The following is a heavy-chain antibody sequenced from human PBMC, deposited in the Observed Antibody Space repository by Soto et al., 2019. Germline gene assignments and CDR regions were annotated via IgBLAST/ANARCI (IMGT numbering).Heavy chain of an antibody. CDR2: IRGETDKT. Sequence: VLLVESGGDFVRPGESLTLSCFASGFDFATYAMSWVRQAPGKGPQWVATIRGETDKTYYSESFNGRFTISKDKPKSTLPLRMTALRNDDTARYYCAKRLSVDGSSFHYFESWGQGTQVTVSS. CDR3: AKRLSVDGSSFHYFES. V-gene: IGHV3-23*04. CDR1: GFDFATYA. D-gene: IGHD2-2*01. J-gene: IGHJ4*02.